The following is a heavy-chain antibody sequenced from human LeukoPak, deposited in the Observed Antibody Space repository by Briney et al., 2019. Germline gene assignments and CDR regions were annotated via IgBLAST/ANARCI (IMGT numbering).Heavy chain of an antibody. CDR3: ARGYTHGLDV. J-gene: IGHJ6*02. CDR2: ISGSNNYI. D-gene: IGHD5-18*01. CDR1: GFTFSSYI. Sequence: GGSLRLSCAASGFTFSSYIMNWVRQAPGKGLEWVSSISGSNNYIYYADSVKGRFTISRDNAKNSLYLQMHSLRADDTAVYYCARGYTHGLDVWGQGTTVTVSS. V-gene: IGHV3-21*01.